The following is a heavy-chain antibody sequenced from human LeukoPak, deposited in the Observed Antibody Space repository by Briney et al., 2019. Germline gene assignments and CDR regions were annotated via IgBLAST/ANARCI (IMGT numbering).Heavy chain of an antibody. D-gene: IGHD3-22*01. CDR2: INPNSGGT. Sequence: ASVKVSCKASGYTFTGYYMHWVRQAPGQGLEWMGWINPNSGGTNYAQKFQGRVTMTRDTSISTAYMELSRLRSDDTAVYYCAATYYYDSSGYGLGDYWGQGTLVTVSS. CDR3: AATYYYDSSGYGLGDY. V-gene: IGHV1-2*02. J-gene: IGHJ4*02. CDR1: GYTFTGYY.